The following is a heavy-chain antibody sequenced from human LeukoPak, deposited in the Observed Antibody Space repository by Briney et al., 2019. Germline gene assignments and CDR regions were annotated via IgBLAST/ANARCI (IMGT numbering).Heavy chain of an antibody. CDR3: ASGTQLWHGGY. V-gene: IGHV3-66*02. CDR2: YSGGTT. J-gene: IGHJ4*02. CDR1: GFTVSSTY. Sequence: GGSLRPSCAASGFTVSSTYMSWVRQAPGKGLEWVSVYSGGTTYYADSVKGRLTISRDNSKNTLYLQMNSLRAEDTAVYYCASGTQLWHGGYWGQGTLVTVSS. D-gene: IGHD5-18*01.